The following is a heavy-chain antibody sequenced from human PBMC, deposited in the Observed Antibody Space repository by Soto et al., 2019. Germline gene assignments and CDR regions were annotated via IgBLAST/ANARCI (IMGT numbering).Heavy chain of an antibody. D-gene: IGHD2-2*01. CDR2: IWYDGSSK. Sequence: VQLVESGGGVVQPGRSLRLSCAASGFTFSNYGMHWVRQAPGKGLEWVAVIWYDGSSKYYADSVKGRFTISRDNSKSTPYLQMNSLRVDDTAVYYCAKGHTSDPLHFWSQGSLVTVSS. CDR1: GFTFSNYG. V-gene: IGHV3-33*06. CDR3: AKGHTSDPLHF. J-gene: IGHJ4*02.